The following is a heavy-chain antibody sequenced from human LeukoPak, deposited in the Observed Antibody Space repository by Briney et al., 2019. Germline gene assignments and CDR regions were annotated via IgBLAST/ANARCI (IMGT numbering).Heavy chain of an antibody. Sequence: GGSLRLSCEASGFTFSRFWMSWVRQAPGEGLEWVANIKQDGSEKYYVDSVKGRFTISRDNAKNSLYLQMNSLRAEDTTVYYCARGKYYFDYWGQGTLVTVSS. CDR3: ARGKYYFDY. J-gene: IGHJ4*02. CDR1: GFTFSRFW. CDR2: IKQDGSEK. V-gene: IGHV3-7*01.